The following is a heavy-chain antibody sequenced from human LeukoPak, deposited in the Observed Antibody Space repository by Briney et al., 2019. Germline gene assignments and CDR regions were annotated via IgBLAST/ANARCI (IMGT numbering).Heavy chain of an antibody. CDR3: ARKAAATGFFDY. V-gene: IGHV4-61*01. D-gene: IGHD2-15*01. J-gene: IGHJ4*02. CDR2: IYYSGTT. CDR1: HGSASSDSYS. Sequence: PSETLSLTCTVSHGSASSDSYSWSWIRQSPGKGLEWLGYIYYSGTTMYSPSLKSRVTLSVDTSKNQFSLRLSSATAADTAIYYCARKAAATGFFDYWGQGTLVTVSS.